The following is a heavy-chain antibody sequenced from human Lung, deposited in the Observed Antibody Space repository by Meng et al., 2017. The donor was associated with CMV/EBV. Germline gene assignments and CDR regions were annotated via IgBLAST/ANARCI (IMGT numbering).Heavy chain of an antibody. Sequence: VQLTEAGPGLVKPSQTLPLTCTVSGGSISSGDYYWSWIRQPPGKGLEWIGYIYYTGSTYYNPSLKSRVIISVDTSKNQFSLKLNSVTAADTAVYYCARVGGCSGGGCYHRLFNYWGQGTLVTVSS. V-gene: IGHV4-30-4*01. CDR1: GGSISSGDYY. CDR2: IYYTGST. CDR3: ARVGGCSGGGCYHRLFNY. D-gene: IGHD2-15*01. J-gene: IGHJ4*02.